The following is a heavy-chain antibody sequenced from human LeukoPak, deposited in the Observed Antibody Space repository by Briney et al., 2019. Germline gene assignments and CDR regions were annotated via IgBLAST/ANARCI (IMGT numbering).Heavy chain of an antibody. CDR3: AKRSAESSGYFDY. CDR1: GGSISSSSYY. CDR2: ITGSGAFT. Sequence: ETLSLTCTVSGGSISSSSYYWGWIRQPPGKGLEWVSAITGSGAFTDYADSVKGRFTISRDNSRNTLYLQMNSLRAEDTAVYYCAKRSAESSGYFDYWGQGTLVTVSS. D-gene: IGHD6-19*01. V-gene: IGHV3-23*01. J-gene: IGHJ4*02.